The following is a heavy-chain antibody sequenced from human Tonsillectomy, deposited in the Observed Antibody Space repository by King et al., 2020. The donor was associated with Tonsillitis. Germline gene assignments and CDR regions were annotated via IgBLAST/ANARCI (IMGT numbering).Heavy chain of an antibody. V-gene: IGHV3-11*06. Sequence: VQLVESGGGLVQPGGSLRLSCAASGFTFSDFYMTWIRQAPGKGLEWVSYISSSSSYTNYADSVKGRFTISRDNAKNSLYLQMNSLRAEDTAIYYCARPLFADQWLVPFDSWGQGTLVTVSS. CDR2: ISSSSSYT. D-gene: IGHD6-19*01. CDR3: ARPLFADQWLVPFDS. J-gene: IGHJ4*02. CDR1: GFTFSDFY.